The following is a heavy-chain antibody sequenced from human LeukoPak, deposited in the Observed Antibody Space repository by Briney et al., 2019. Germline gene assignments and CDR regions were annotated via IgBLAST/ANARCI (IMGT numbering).Heavy chain of an antibody. Sequence: SETLSLTCTVSGGSISSYYWSWIRQPPGKGLEWIGYIYYSGSTNYNPSLKSRVTISVDTSKNQFSLKLSSVTAADTAVYYCARGRSSGWYGYWGQGTLVTVSS. CDR1: GGSISSYY. J-gene: IGHJ4*02. V-gene: IGHV4-59*01. CDR3: ARGRSSGWYGY. D-gene: IGHD6-19*01. CDR2: IYYSGST.